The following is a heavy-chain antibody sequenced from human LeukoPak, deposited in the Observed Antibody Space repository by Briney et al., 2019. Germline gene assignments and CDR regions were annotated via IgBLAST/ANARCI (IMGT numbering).Heavy chain of an antibody. CDR2: IKQDGREK. CDR3: ASRGPSRYGGYHFDS. Sequence: GGSLRLSCAASGFIFSNYWMSWLRQAPGKGLEWVANIKQDGREKYYVESLKGRFTISRDNAKNSLYLQMDSLRAEDTAVYYCASRGPSRYGGYHFDSWGQGTLVTVSS. V-gene: IGHV3-7*01. J-gene: IGHJ4*02. D-gene: IGHD4-23*01. CDR1: GFIFSNYW.